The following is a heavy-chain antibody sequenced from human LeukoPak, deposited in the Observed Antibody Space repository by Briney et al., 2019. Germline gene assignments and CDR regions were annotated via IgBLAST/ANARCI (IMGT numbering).Heavy chain of an antibody. D-gene: IGHD5-18*01. J-gene: IGHJ5*02. V-gene: IGHV3-21*01. CDR2: ISSSSSYI. Sequence: GASVKVSCKASGGTFSSYAISWVRQAPGKGLEWVSSISSSSSYIYYADSVKGRFTISRDNAKNSLYLQMNSLRAEDTAVYYCASGVTLDPWGQGTLVTVSS. CDR1: GGTFSSYA. CDR3: ASGVTLDP.